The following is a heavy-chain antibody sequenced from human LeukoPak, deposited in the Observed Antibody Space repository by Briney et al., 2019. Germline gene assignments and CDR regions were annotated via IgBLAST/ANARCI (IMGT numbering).Heavy chain of an antibody. V-gene: IGHV3-23*01. CDR1: GFTFSSYA. Sequence: GGSLRLSCAASGFTFSSYAMSWVRQAPGKGLVWVSAISGSGGSTYCADFVKGRFTISRDNSKNTLYLQMNSLRAEDTAVYYCAKGDSSGYYTAAFDYWGQGTLVTVSS. CDR3: AKGDSSGYYTAAFDY. D-gene: IGHD3-22*01. J-gene: IGHJ4*02. CDR2: ISGSGGST.